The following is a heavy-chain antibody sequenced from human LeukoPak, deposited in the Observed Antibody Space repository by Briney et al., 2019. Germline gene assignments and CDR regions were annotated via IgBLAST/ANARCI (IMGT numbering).Heavy chain of an antibody. CDR2: IIPFLGIA. Sequence: SVKVSCKASGGTFSTYTISWVRQAPRQGLEWMGRIIPFLGIANYAQKFQGRVTIAADKSTSTAYMELSSLRSEDTAVYYCARGMAWLEGRDILTPIKEDYFDYWGQGTLVTVSS. CDR3: ARGMAWLEGRDILTPIKEDYFDY. V-gene: IGHV1-69*02. J-gene: IGHJ4*02. D-gene: IGHD3-9*01. CDR1: GGTFSTYT.